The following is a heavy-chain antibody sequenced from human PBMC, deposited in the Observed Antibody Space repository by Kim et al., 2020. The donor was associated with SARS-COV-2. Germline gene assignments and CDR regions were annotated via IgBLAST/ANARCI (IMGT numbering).Heavy chain of an antibody. J-gene: IGHJ4*02. D-gene: IGHD3-3*01. Sequence: DSVTGRCTISRDHAKSTLFLQMNSLRAEDTAVYYCAKVFDFWGGLVGPDYWGQGTLVTVSS. CDR3: AKVFDFWGGLVGPDY. V-gene: IGHV3-23*01.